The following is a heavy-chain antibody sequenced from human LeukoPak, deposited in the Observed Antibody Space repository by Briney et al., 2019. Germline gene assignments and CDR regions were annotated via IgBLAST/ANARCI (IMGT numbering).Heavy chain of an antibody. V-gene: IGHV3-7*03. CDR1: GFTLSSYW. CDR2: IKQDGSEK. Sequence: GGSLRLSCAAPGFTLSSYWMSWVRQAPGKGLEWVANIKQDGSEKYYVDSVKGRFTISRDNAKNSLYLQMSNLRAEDTAVYFCARGGGLDVWGQGATVTVSS. J-gene: IGHJ6*02. D-gene: IGHD3-16*01. CDR3: ARGGGLDV.